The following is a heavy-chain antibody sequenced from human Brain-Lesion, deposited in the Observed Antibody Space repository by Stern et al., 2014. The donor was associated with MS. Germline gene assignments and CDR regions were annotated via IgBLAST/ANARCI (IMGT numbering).Heavy chain of an antibody. Sequence: VQLVESGPGLVKPSETLSLTCTVSGGSINTNNYYWGWIRQPPGKGLEWIGNIYSSGSTFYSPSLKIRVPMSVDTSKTHSSRKRSSVTAADTAVYYCARTGDDFGDYSLSYWGQGTLVTVSS. CDR3: ARTGDDFGDYSLSY. J-gene: IGHJ4*02. V-gene: IGHV4-39*01. D-gene: IGHD4-17*01. CDR2: IYSSGST. CDR1: GGSINTNNYY.